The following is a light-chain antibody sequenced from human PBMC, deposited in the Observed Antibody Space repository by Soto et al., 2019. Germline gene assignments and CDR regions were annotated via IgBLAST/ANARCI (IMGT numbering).Light chain of an antibody. CDR1: ISVIGYYNF. CDR3: SSFTTSSALV. CDR2: DVS. V-gene: IGLV2-14*03. Sequence: QSVLTQPASVSGSPGQSITISCTGTISVIGYYNFVSWYQHHPGKAPKLMIYDVSNRPSGVSNRFSGSKSGNTASLTISGLQADDEADYFCSSFTTSSALVFGGGTKVTVL. J-gene: IGLJ2*01.